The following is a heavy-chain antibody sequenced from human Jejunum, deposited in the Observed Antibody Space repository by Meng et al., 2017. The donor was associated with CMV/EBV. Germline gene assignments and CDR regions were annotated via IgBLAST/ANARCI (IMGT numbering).Heavy chain of an antibody. CDR1: GGSVNNYY. J-gene: IGHJ4*02. D-gene: IGHD1-26*01. Sequence: VQLQESGPGLVKPSETQSLTCTVSGGSVNNYYWSWIRQSAGKGLEWIGRFYSSDTYNYHPSLDSRVTMSLDTSKNQFSLNLRSVTAADTATYYCARGPGASTREGFDYWGLGTLVTVSS. V-gene: IGHV4-4*07. CDR2: FYSSDTY. CDR3: ARGPGASTREGFDY.